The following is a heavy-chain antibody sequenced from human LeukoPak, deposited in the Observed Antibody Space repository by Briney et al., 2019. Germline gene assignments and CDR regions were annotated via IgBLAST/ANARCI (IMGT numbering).Heavy chain of an antibody. CDR1: GFTFSSYW. CDR3: ARDNSVRDEAWWFNP. CDR2: IKQDGSEK. J-gene: IGHJ5*02. D-gene: IGHD5-24*01. Sequence: TGGSLTLSCAASGFTFSSYWMSWVRQAPGKGLEWVANIKQDGSEKYYVDSVKGRFTISRDNAKNSLYLQMNSLRSEDTAVYYCARDNSVRDEAWWFNPWGQGTLVTVSS. V-gene: IGHV3-7*03.